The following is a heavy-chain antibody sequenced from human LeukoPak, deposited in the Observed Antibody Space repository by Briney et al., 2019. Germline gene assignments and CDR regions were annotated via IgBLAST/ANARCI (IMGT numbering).Heavy chain of an antibody. V-gene: IGHV3-23*01. D-gene: IGHD5-12*01. Sequence: GGSLRLSCAASGFTFSSYAMSWVRQAPGKGLEWVSAISGSGGSTYYADSVKGRFTISRDNSKNTLYLQMNSLRAEDTAVYYCAKRGRGYSGYDYYFDYWGQGTLVTVSS. CDR3: AKRGRGYSGYDYYFDY. CDR2: ISGSGGST. J-gene: IGHJ4*02. CDR1: GFTFSSYA.